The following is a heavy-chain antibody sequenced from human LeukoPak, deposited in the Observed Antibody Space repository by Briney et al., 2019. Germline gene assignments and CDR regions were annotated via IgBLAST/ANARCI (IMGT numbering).Heavy chain of an antibody. V-gene: IGHV4-34*01. D-gene: IGHD6-25*01. Sequence: SETLSHTCAVYGGSLSGDYWNWIRQPPGKGLEWIGEINDSGRTNYNPSLTSRVSISVDTSTKQFSLKLSSVTAADTAVYYCARLKYRSAWHWDYWGQGTLVIVSS. CDR2: INDSGRT. CDR3: ARLKYRSAWHWDY. CDR1: GGSLSGDY. J-gene: IGHJ4*02.